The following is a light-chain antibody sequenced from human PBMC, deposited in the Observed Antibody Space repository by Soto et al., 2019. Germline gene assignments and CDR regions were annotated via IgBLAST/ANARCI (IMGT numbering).Light chain of an antibody. Sequence: EIVLTQSPATLSLSPGERATLSCRASQSVSSYLAWYQQKPGQAPRLLIYDTSKRATGIPARFSGSGSGTDFTLTISSLEPEDFAVYFCQQRTNWPRSFTFGPGIKVDIK. CDR2: DTS. CDR1: QSVSSY. V-gene: IGKV3-11*01. CDR3: QQRTNWPRSFT. J-gene: IGKJ3*01.